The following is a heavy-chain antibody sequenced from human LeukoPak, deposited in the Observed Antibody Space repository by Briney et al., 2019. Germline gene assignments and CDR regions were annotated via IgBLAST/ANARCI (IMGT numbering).Heavy chain of an antibody. CDR1: GGTISSYY. Sequence: SETLSLTCTASGGTISSYYWNWIRQPPGKGLEWIGDIHYSGSTKYNPSLKSRVTISVDTSKNQFSLKLSSVTAADTAVYYCARWYRSGWAFDYWGQGTLVTVSS. D-gene: IGHD6-19*01. V-gene: IGHV4-59*08. CDR3: ARWYRSGWAFDY. CDR2: IHYSGST. J-gene: IGHJ4*02.